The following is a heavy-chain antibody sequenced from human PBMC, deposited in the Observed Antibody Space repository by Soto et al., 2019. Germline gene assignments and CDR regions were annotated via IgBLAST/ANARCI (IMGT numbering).Heavy chain of an antibody. CDR2: IYPGDSDT. V-gene: IGHV5-51*01. J-gene: IGHJ6*02. CDR1: GYSFTSYW. D-gene: IGHD3-22*01. Sequence: PGESLKISCKGSGYSFTSYWIGWVRQMPGKXLEWMGIIYPGDSDTRYSPSFQGQVTISADKSISTAYLQWSSLKASDTAMYYCARHYDSSSLEYYYYRMDVWGQGTTVTVSS. CDR3: ARHYDSSSLEYYYYRMDV.